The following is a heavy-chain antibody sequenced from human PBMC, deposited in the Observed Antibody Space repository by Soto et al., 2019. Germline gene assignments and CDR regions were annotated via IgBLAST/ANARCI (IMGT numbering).Heavy chain of an antibody. J-gene: IGHJ4*02. CDR1: GFTFSSYT. Sequence: EVQLEESGGGLVKPGGSLRLSCAASGFTFSSYTMNWVRQAPEKGLEWVSSISSSDAYIYYADSVKGRFTVSRDNVKNSLYLQMNSLRAEDTAVYYCARGDVYNSFDYWGQGTLVTVSS. CDR3: ARGDVYNSFDY. V-gene: IGHV3-21*01. CDR2: ISSSDAYI. D-gene: IGHD3-10*01.